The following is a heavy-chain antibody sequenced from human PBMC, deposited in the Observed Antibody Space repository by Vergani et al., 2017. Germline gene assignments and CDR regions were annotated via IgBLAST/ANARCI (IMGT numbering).Heavy chain of an antibody. CDR2: INHSGST. CDR3: AFFGGNPGPVDY. D-gene: IGHD4-23*01. CDR1: GGSFSGYY. V-gene: IGHV4-34*01. Sequence: QVQLQQWGAGLLKPSETLSLTCAVYGGSFSGYYWSWIRQPPGKGLEWIGEINHSGSTNYNPSLKIRVTISVDTSKNQFSLKLSSVTAADTAVYYCAFFGGNPGPVDYWGQGTLVTVSS. J-gene: IGHJ4*02.